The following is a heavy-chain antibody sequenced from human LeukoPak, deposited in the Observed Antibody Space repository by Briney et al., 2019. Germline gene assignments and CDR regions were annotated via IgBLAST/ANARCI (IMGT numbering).Heavy chain of an antibody. D-gene: IGHD4-17*01. Sequence: SETLSLTCTVSGGSISSSSYYWGWIRQPPGKGLEGIGSIYYSGSTYYNPSLKSRVTISVDTSKNQFSLKLSSVTAADTAVYYCARRRAHGDLYYFDYWGQGTLVTVSS. CDR1: GGSISSSSYY. V-gene: IGHV4-39*07. CDR3: ARRRAHGDLYYFDY. CDR2: IYYSGST. J-gene: IGHJ4*02.